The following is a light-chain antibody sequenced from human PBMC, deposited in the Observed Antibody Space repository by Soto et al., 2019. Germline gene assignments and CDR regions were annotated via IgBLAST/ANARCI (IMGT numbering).Light chain of an antibody. CDR2: AAS. V-gene: IGKV1-39*01. CDR3: QQSYITPYT. Sequence: DLQMTQSPSSLSASVRDTVTITCRASQSISVHLNWYQQKPGEVPKLLIYAASNLHSGVPSRFSGSGSETDFALTISSLQPEDFATDYCQQSYITPYTFGQGTRLEIK. CDR1: QSISVH. J-gene: IGKJ2*01.